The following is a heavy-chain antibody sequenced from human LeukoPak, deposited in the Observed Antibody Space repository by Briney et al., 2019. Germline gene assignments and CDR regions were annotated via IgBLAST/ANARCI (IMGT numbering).Heavy chain of an antibody. J-gene: IGHJ4*02. Sequence: SVTVSCKASGGTFSSYAISWVRQAPGQGLEWMGRIIPIFGIANYAQKFQGRVTITADKSTSTAYMELSRLRSEDTAVYYCARARDEGSGWYYFDYWGQGTLVTVSS. CDR2: IIPIFGIA. CDR1: GGTFSSYA. D-gene: IGHD6-19*01. CDR3: ARARDEGSGWYYFDY. V-gene: IGHV1-69*04.